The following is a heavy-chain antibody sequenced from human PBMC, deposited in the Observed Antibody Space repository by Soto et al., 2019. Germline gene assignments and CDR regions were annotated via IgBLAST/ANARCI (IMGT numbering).Heavy chain of an antibody. Sequence: ASVKVSCKASGYTFTSYAMHWVRQAPGQRLEWMGWINAGNGNTKYSQKFQGRVTITRDTSASTAYMELSSLRSQDTAVYYCARDGGITFGGVIVLRNWFDPWGQGTLVTAPQ. V-gene: IGHV1-3*01. CDR2: INAGNGNT. D-gene: IGHD3-16*02. J-gene: IGHJ5*02. CDR1: GYTFTSYA. CDR3: ARDGGITFGGVIVLRNWFDP.